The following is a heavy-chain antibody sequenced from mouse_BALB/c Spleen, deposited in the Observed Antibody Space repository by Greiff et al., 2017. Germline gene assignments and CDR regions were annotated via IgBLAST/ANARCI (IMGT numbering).Heavy chain of an antibody. CDR2: IYPGDGDT. CDR3: AGYYFDY. CDR1: GFAFSSYW. V-gene: IGHV1-80*01. J-gene: IGHJ2*01. Sequence: QVHVKQSGAELVRPGSSVKISCTASGFAFSSYWMNWVKQRPGQGLEWIGQIYPGDGDTNYNGKFKGKATLTADKSSSTAYMQLSSLTSEDSAVYFCAGYYFDYWGQGTTLTVSS.